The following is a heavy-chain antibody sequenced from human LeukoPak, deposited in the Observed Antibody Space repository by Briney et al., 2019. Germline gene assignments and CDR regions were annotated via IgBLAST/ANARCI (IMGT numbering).Heavy chain of an antibody. CDR1: GFTFSDYN. J-gene: IGHJ4*02. D-gene: IGHD3-10*01. CDR2: ISERGGST. Sequence: GGSLRLSCAASGFTFSDYNMNWVRQAPGKGLEWVSGISERGGSTNYADSVKGRLIISRDTSKNTVYLQMNSLRVEDTAVYFCAKRGIVIRAVIIIGFHKEAYYFDYWGQGILVTVSS. V-gene: IGHV3-23*01. CDR3: AKRGIVIRAVIIIGFHKEAYYFDY.